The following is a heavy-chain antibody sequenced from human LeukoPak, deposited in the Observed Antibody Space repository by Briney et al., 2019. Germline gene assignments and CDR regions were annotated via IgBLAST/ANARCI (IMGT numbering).Heavy chain of an antibody. CDR3: ARDRYCSGRSCYGPPDY. J-gene: IGHJ4*02. CDR1: GDSISSRSYY. CDR2: IYYSEGT. Sequence: SETLSLTCTVSGDSISSRSYYWGWLRQPPGKGLEWIGSIYYSEGTYYNPSLKSRVTISIDTSKNQFSLKLNSVTAADTAVYYCARDRYCSGRSCYGPPDYWGQGVLFTVSS. D-gene: IGHD2-15*01. V-gene: IGHV4-39*07.